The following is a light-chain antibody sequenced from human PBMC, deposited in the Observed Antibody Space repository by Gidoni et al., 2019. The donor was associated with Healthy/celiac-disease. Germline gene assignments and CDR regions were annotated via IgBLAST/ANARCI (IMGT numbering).Light chain of an antibody. CDR3: VLYMGSGIWV. V-gene: IGLV8-61*01. CDR1: SGSVSTSYY. Sequence: QTVVTQEPSFSVSPGGTATLTCGLRSGSVSTSYYPSWYQQTPGQAPRTLIYSTNTRSSGVPDRFSGSILGNKAALTITGAQADDESDYYCVLYMGSGIWVFGGGTKLTVL. J-gene: IGLJ3*02. CDR2: STN.